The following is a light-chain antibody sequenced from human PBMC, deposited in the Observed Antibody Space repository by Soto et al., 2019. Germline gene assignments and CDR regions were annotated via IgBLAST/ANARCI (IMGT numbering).Light chain of an antibody. V-gene: IGKV1-27*01. Sequence: DIQMTQSPSSLSASVGDRVTIPCRASQGISNSLAWDQQKPGKVPKLLIYAASTLQSGVPSRFSGSGSGTDFTLTISSLQPEDVAAYYCQKYNSACFGPGTKVDIK. CDR1: QGISNS. CDR2: AAS. J-gene: IGKJ3*01. CDR3: QKYNSAC.